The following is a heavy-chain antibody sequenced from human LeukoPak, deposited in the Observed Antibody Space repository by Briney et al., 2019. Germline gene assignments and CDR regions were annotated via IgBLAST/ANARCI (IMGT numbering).Heavy chain of an antibody. CDR1: GGSISNYY. J-gene: IGHJ4*02. CDR3: ARGSQYSSSWYDY. V-gene: IGHV4-59*01. D-gene: IGHD6-13*01. Sequence: SETLSLTCTVSGGSISNYYYSWIRQPPGKGLEWIGYIYHSGGTNYNPSLKSRLTISVDTSKNQFSLKLSSVTAADTAVYYCARGSQYSSSWYDYWGQGTLVTVSS. CDR2: IYHSGGT.